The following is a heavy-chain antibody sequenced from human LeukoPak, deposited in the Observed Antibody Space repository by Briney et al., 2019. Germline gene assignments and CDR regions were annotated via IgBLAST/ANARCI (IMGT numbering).Heavy chain of an antibody. CDR3: ARGPFAGLPWDLLNWFDP. CDR2: INHSGST. D-gene: IGHD1-26*01. J-gene: IGHJ5*02. V-gene: IGHV4-34*01. CDR1: GGSFSGYY. Sequence: SETLSLTCAVYGGSFSGYYWSWIRQPPGKGLEWIGEINHSGSTNYNPSLKSRVTISVDTSKNQFSLKLSSVTAADTAVYYCARGPFAGLPWDLLNWFDPWGQGTLVTVSS.